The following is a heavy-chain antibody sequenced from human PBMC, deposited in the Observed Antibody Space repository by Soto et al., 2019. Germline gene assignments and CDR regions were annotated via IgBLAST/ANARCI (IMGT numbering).Heavy chain of an antibody. CDR1: GGSISSGGYY. J-gene: IGHJ4*02. D-gene: IGHD2-8*01. CDR3: ARWRLVLTSFDY. CDR2: IYYSGST. V-gene: IGHV4-31*03. Sequence: QVQLQESGPGLVKPSQTLSLTCTVSGGSISSGGYYWSWIRQHPGKGLEWIGYIYYSGSTYYNPSRKSRVTISVDTSKNQFSRKLSSVTAADTAVYYCARWRLVLTSFDYWGQGTLVTVSS.